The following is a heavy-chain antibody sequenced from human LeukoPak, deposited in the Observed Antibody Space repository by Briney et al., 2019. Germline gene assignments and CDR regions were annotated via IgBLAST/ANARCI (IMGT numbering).Heavy chain of an antibody. V-gene: IGHV3-21*01. CDR2: ISSSSSYI. CDR3: ARQSGYDPAGPPFFDY. D-gene: IGHD5-12*01. J-gene: IGHJ4*02. Sequence: GGSLRLSCAASGFTFSSYSMNWVRQAPGKGLEWVSSISSSSSYIYYAGSVKGRFTISRDNAKNSLYLQMNSLRAEDTAVYYCARQSGYDPAGPPFFDYWGQGTLVTVSS. CDR1: GFTFSSYS.